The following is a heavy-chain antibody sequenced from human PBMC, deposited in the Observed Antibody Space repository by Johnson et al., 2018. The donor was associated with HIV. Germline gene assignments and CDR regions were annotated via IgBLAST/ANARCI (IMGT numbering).Heavy chain of an antibody. CDR3: ARAPEVRGVDAFDV. V-gene: IGHV3-66*01. CDR2: IYSGGST. CDR1: GFTVSSNY. D-gene: IGHD3-10*01. J-gene: IGHJ3*01. Sequence: VLLVESGGGLVQPGGSLRLSCAASGFTVSSNYMSWVRQAPGKGLEWVSVIYSGGSTYYADSVKGRFTISRDNSKNTLYLQMNSLRAEDTAVYYCARAPEVRGVDAFDVWGQGTMVTVSS.